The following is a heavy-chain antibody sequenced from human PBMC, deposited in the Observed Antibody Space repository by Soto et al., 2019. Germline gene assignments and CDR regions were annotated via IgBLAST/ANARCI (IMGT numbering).Heavy chain of an antibody. Sequence: GGSLRLSCAGSGFIVSSYYMSWVRQAPGKGLKWISVIYSGGSTYYADSVKGRFTISRDNSENTLYLQLNSLRAEDTAVYYCAKSGGNGWFADAFDVWGQGTMVTVSS. V-gene: IGHV3-53*01. D-gene: IGHD6-19*01. J-gene: IGHJ3*01. CDR2: IYSGGST. CDR1: GFIVSSYY. CDR3: AKSGGNGWFADAFDV.